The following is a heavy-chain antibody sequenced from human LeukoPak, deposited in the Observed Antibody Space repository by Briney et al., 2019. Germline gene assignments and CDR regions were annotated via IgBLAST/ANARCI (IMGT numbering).Heavy chain of an antibody. J-gene: IGHJ4*02. CDR1: GFTFSSYA. V-gene: IGHV3-30*01. D-gene: IGHD5-24*01. Sequence: GGSLRLSCAASGFTFSSYAMHWVRQAPGKGLEWVAVTSYDGSNKYYADSVKGRFTISRDNSKNTLYLQMNSLRAEDTAVYYCAREVEMATIGYFDYWGQGTLLAVSS. CDR2: TSYDGSNK. CDR3: AREVEMATIGYFDY.